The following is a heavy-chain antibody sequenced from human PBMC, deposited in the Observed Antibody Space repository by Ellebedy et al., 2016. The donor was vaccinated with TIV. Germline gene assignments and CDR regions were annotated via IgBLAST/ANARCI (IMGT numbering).Heavy chain of an antibody. V-gene: IGHV1-3*01. J-gene: IGHJ2*01. CDR2: INAGNGNT. CDR3: ARPVGPYDSTGSRYYWYFDL. Sequence: ASVKVSCKASGYTFTSYAMHWVRQAPGQRLEWMGWINAGNGNTKYSQKFQDRVTITRDTSASTVYMELSSLRSEDTALYYCARPVGPYDSTGSRYYWYFDLWGRGTLVTVSS. D-gene: IGHD3-22*01. CDR1: GYTFTSYA.